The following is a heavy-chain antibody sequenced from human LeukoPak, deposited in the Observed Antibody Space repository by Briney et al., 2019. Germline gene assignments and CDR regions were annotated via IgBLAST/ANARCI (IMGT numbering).Heavy chain of an antibody. D-gene: IGHD3-10*01. CDR1: GFTFSSYA. CDR2: ISYDGSNK. V-gene: IGHV3-30*04. Sequence: GGSLRLSCAASGFTFSSYAMHWVRQAPGKGLEWVAVISYDGSNKYYADSVKGRFTISRDNSKNTLYLQMNSLRAEDTAVYYCARDQGLLWFGESSYYFGYWGQGTLVTVSS. J-gene: IGHJ4*02. CDR3: ARDQGLLWFGESSYYFGY.